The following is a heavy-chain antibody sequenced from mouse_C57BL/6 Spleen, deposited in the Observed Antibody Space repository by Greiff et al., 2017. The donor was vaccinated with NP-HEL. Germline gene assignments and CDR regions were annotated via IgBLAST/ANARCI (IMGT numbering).Heavy chain of an antibody. Sequence: VQLQQPGAELVKPGASVKLSCKASGYTFTSYWMHWVKQRPGQGLEWIGMIHPNSGSTNYNEKFKSKATLTVDKSSSTAYMQLSSLTSEDAAGYYCARDWDGGDYWGQGTSVTVSS. D-gene: IGHD4-1*01. CDR3: ARDWDGGDY. V-gene: IGHV1-64*01. CDR1: GYTFTSYW. J-gene: IGHJ4*01. CDR2: IHPNSGST.